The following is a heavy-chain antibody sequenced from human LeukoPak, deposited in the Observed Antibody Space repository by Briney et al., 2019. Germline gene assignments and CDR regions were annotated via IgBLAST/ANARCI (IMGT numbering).Heavy chain of an antibody. CDR3: ASRSSTLYEGC. Sequence: GSLRLSCAASGFTFSSYSMNWVRQAPGKELEWVSSISSSSYIYYADSVKGRFTISRDNAKNSLYLQMNSLRAEDTAVYHCASRSSTLYEGCWGRGTLVIVSS. D-gene: IGHD6-13*01. CDR2: ISSSSYI. V-gene: IGHV3-21*01. CDR1: GFTFSSYS. J-gene: IGHJ4*02.